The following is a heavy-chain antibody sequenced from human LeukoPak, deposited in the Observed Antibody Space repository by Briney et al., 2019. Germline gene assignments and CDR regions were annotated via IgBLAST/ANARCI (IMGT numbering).Heavy chain of an antibody. CDR3: AKGYCSSTSCPTDY. V-gene: IGHV3-23*01. Sequence: GGSLRLSCAASGFTFSSYAMHWVRQAPGKGLEWVSAISGSGGSTYYADSVKGRFTISRDNSKNTLYLQMNSLRAEDTAVYYCAKGYCSSTSCPTDYWGQGTLVTVSS. D-gene: IGHD2-2*01. CDR1: GFTFSSYA. J-gene: IGHJ4*02. CDR2: ISGSGGST.